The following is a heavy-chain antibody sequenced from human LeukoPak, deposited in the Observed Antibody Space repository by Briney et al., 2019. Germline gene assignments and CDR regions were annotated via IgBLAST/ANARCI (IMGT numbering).Heavy chain of an antibody. D-gene: IGHD6-13*01. J-gene: IGHJ4*02. CDR2: ISGSGGST. CDR1: GFTFSDYG. Sequence: GGSLRLSCAASGFTFSDYGMHWVRQAPGKGLEWVSGISGSGGSTYYADSVKGRFTISRDNSKNTLYLQMNSPRAEDTAVYYCAILPGYSSSWYEVDYWGQGTLVTVSS. V-gene: IGHV3-23*01. CDR3: AILPGYSSSWYEVDY.